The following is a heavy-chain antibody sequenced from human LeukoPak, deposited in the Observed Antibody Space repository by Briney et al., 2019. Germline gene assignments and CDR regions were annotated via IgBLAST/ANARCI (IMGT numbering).Heavy chain of an antibody. Sequence: GGSLRLSCAASGFTFSSYAMSWVRQAPGKGLEWVSAISGSGGSTYYADSVKGRFTISRDNSKNTLYLQMNSLRAEDTAVYYCAKDLPMYSSGWYYFGSWGQGTLVTVSS. CDR3: AKDLPMYSSGWYYFGS. V-gene: IGHV3-23*01. CDR1: GFTFSSYA. CDR2: ISGSGGST. J-gene: IGHJ4*02. D-gene: IGHD6-19*01.